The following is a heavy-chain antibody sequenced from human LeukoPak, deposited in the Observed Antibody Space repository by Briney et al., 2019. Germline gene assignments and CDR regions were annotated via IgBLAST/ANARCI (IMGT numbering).Heavy chain of an antibody. V-gene: IGHV4-59*08. D-gene: IGHD2-15*01. CDR3: ARHPFATPFDH. CDR1: GVPISSFY. CDR2: VFYTGDT. J-gene: IGHJ4*02. Sequence: SGTLSLTCAVSGVPISSFYWSWIRQPPGKGLEWIGYVFYTGDTNYNPSLKSRVTMSLDTSKNQLSLRLTSVTAADTAVYYCARHPFATPFDHWGRGTLITVSS.